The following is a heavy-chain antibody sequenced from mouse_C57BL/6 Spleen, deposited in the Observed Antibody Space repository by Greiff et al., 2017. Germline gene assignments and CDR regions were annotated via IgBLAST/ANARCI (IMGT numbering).Heavy chain of an antibody. J-gene: IGHJ4*01. CDR1: GYAFTNYL. Sequence: QVQLQQSGAELVRPGTSVKVSCKASGYAFTNYLLEWVKQRPGQGLEWIGVINPGSGGTNYNEKFKGKATLTADKSSSTAYMQLSSLTSEDSAVYFCARRDGVGDYYAMDYWGQGTSVTVSS. CDR3: ARRDGVGDYYAMDY. V-gene: IGHV1-54*01. D-gene: IGHD1-1*02. CDR2: INPGSGGT.